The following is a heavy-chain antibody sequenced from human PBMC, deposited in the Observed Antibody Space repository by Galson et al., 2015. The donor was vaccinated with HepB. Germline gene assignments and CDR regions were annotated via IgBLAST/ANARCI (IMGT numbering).Heavy chain of an antibody. Sequence: SLRLSCAASGLAFSNAWMNWVRQAPGKELEWVGRIKSKIEGGTIDYAAPVKGRFTISRDDSKNTLYLQMNSLKTEDTAVDYCTAERPGRHCTSNSCYCGLGYWGQVTLVSVSS. CDR2: IKSKIEGGTI. J-gene: IGHJ4*02. CDR1: GLAFSNAW. D-gene: IGHD2-2*01. CDR3: TAERPGRHCTSNSCYCGLGY. V-gene: IGHV3-15*07.